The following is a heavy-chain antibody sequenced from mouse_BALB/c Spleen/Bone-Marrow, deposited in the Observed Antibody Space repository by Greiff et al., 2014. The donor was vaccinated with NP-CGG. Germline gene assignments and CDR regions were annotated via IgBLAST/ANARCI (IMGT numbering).Heavy chain of an antibody. J-gene: IGHJ4*01. V-gene: IGHV1-7*01. D-gene: IGHD2-1*01. CDR1: DYTFTRYW. Sequence: QVQLKQSGAELAKPGASVKMSCKASDYTFTRYWMHWVKQRPGQGLEWIGYINPSTGDTEYNQKFKDKATLTADMSSSTAYMQLSSLTSEDSAVYYCARGNYEAMDSWGQGTSVTVSS. CDR3: ARGNYEAMDS. CDR2: INPSTGDT.